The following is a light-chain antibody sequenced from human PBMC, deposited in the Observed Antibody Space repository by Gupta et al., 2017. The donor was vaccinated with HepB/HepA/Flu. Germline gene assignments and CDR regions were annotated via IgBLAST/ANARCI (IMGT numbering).Light chain of an antibody. Sequence: QPVVTQEPSLSVSPGGTVTLTCGLSSGSVSTTSYPSWYHQTPGQPPRTLIYRTKPRSSGVPNRCSGSILGNKASLTIAGAQADDESDYYCVLYMGGVAALFGGGTKLPV. CDR2: RTK. CDR1: SGSVSTTSY. V-gene: IGLV8-61*01. CDR3: VLYMGGVAAL. J-gene: IGLJ2*01.